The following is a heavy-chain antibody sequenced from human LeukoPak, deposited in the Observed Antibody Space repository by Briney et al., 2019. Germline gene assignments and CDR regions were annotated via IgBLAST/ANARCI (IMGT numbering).Heavy chain of an antibody. CDR2: ISSSSSYI. CDR1: GFTFSTYR. J-gene: IGHJ4*02. V-gene: IGHV3-21*01. CDR3: ARDKDVYFDY. Sequence: GGSLRLSCVGTGFTFSTYRMNWVRQAPGKGLEWVSSISSSSSYIYYADSVKGRITISRDNAKNSLYLQMNSLRVVDTAVYYCARDKDVYFDYWGQGTLVTVSS.